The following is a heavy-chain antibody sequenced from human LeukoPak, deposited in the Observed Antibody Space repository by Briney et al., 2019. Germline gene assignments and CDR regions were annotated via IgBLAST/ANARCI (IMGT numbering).Heavy chain of an antibody. D-gene: IGHD6-13*01. CDR3: ARFPIAAAGRLGFDL. Sequence: PSETLSLTCAVYGGSFSGYYWSWIRQPPGKGLEWIGEINHSGSTNYNPSLKSRVTISVDTSNNQFSLKLSSVTAADTAVYYCARFPIAAAGRLGFDLWGRGTLVTVSS. CDR2: INHSGST. J-gene: IGHJ2*01. CDR1: GGSFSGYY. V-gene: IGHV4-34*01.